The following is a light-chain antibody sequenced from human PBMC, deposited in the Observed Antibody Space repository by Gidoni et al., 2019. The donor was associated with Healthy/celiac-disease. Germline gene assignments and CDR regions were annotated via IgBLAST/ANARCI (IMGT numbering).Light chain of an antibody. Sequence: ELVMTQSPATLSVSPGERATLSCRASQSVSSNLAWYQQKPGQAPRLLIDGASTRATGIPARFSGSWSGTEFTLTISSLQSEDFAVYYCQQYNNWPRTFGQGTKVEIK. J-gene: IGKJ1*01. CDR3: QQYNNWPRT. CDR2: GAS. CDR1: QSVSSN. V-gene: IGKV3-15*01.